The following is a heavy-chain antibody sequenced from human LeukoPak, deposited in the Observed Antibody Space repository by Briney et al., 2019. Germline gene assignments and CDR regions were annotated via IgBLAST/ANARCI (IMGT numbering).Heavy chain of an antibody. J-gene: IGHJ4*02. CDR2: IGGRDSGT. V-gene: IGHV3-23*01. CDR3: AKWGDYDILTGYYDSDY. Sequence: GGSLRLSCAASGFIFSNYAMSWVRQAPGKGLEWVSAIGGRDSGTYYADSVRGRFTVSRDDPKNTLYLQMNTLRAEDTAVCYCAKWGDYDILTGYYDSDYWGQGTLVTVSS. D-gene: IGHD3-9*01. CDR1: GFIFSNYA.